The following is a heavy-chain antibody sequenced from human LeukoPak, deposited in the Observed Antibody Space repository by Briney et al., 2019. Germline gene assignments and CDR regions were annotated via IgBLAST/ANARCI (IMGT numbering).Heavy chain of an antibody. CDR3: ARGRGYSYGYEYYFDY. CDR2: INPNSGGT. CDR1: GYTFTGYY. V-gene: IGHV1-2*02. D-gene: IGHD5-18*01. Sequence: ASVKVSCKASGYTFTGYYMHWARQAPGQGLEWVGWINPNSGGTNYAQKFQGRVTMTRDTSISTAYMELSRLRSDDTAVYYCARGRGYSYGYEYYFDYWGQGTLVTVPS. J-gene: IGHJ4*02.